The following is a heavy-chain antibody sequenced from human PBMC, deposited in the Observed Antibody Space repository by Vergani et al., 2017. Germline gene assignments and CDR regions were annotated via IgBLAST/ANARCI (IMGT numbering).Heavy chain of an antibody. J-gene: IGHJ3*01. V-gene: IGHV3-23*01. D-gene: IGHD2-2*01. CDR2: INNNGGST. CDR1: GFTFNSYA. CDR3: AKVCGSTSCPYGGGAFDV. Sequence: QLLESGGGLIQPGGSLRLSCAASGFTFNSYAMTWVRQAPRKGLEWVSGINNNGGSTYYADSVKGRLTISRDNSKNTKYLQMTDLRAEDTSTYYCAKVCGSTSCPYGGGAFDVGGHGTMVTVSS.